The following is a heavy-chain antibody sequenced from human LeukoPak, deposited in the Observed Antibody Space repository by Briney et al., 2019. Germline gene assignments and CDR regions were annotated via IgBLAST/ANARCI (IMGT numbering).Heavy chain of an antibody. CDR3: AREVEENLAAAGSISIYYGMDV. CDR2: TYYRSKWYN. CDR1: GDSVSSNSAA. D-gene: IGHD6-13*01. Sequence: SQTLSLTCAISGDSVSSNSAAWDWIRQSPSRGLEWLGRTYYRSKWYNDYAVSVKSRITINPDTSKNQFSLQLNSVTPEDTAVYYCAREVEENLAAAGSISIYYGMDVWGQGTTVTVSS. V-gene: IGHV6-1*01. J-gene: IGHJ6*02.